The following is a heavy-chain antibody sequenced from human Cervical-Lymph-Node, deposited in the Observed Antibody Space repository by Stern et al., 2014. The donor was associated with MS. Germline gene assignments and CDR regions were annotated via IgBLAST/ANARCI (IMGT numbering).Heavy chain of an antibody. V-gene: IGHV5-51*01. CDR2: IYPGDSDT. D-gene: IGHD2/OR15-2a*01. CDR3: ARPYTTGWGRVAY. CDR1: GYSFTDYW. J-gene: IGHJ4*02. Sequence: EVQLVESGAEVKKPGESLKISCKASGYSFTDYWIGWVRQMPGKGLEWLGIIYPGDSDTKYSPSFEGQVTISADKSINTAYLQWSSLKDSDSAMYYCARPYTTGWGRVAYWGQGTLVTVSS.